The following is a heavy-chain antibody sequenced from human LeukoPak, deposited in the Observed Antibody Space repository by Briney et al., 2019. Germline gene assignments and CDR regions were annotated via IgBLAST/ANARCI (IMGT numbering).Heavy chain of an antibody. V-gene: IGHV4-39*01. CDR1: GGSISSNSYY. J-gene: IGHJ5*01. CDR2: IDYSGST. Sequence: SETLSLTCTVSGGSISSNSYYWGWIRQPPGKGLEWVGSIDYSGSTYYNPSLKSRVTISVDTSKNQFTLKRSSVTAADTAGYYWARRERSGDIGSWGQGTLVTVSS. CDR3: ARRERSGDIGS. D-gene: IGHD4-17*01.